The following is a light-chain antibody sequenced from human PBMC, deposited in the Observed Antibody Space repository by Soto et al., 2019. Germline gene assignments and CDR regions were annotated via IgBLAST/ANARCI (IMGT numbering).Light chain of an antibody. CDR2: EVS. Sequence: QSVLTQPASVSGSPGQSITISCTGTSSDVGGYNYVSWYQQHPGKAPKLMIYEVSNRPSGVSYRFSGSKSGNTASLTISGLQAEDEADYYCSSYKSTNTVVFGGGTKLTVL. V-gene: IGLV2-14*01. J-gene: IGLJ2*01. CDR1: SSDVGGYNY. CDR3: SSYKSTNTVV.